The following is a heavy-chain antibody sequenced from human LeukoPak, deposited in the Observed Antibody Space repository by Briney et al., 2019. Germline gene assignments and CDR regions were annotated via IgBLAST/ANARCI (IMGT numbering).Heavy chain of an antibody. CDR3: AKDAYGGATFFYYMDV. V-gene: IGHV3-9*01. CDR2: ISWNSGNI. D-gene: IGHD2/OR15-2a*01. CDR1: GFSFDDYA. Sequence: GGSLRLSCAGSGFSFDDYAMHWVRQTPGKGLEWVSGISWNSGNIVCADFVGGRFTISRDNAKNTLSLQMNRLSDEDTAVYYCAKDAYGGATFFYYMDVWGKGTTVTVSS. J-gene: IGHJ6*03.